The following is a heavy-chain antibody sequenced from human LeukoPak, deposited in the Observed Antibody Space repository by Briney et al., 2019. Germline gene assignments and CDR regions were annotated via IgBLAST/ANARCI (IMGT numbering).Heavy chain of an antibody. D-gene: IGHD1-26*01. CDR2: INHSGST. CDR1: GGSFSGYY. V-gene: IGHV4-34*01. CDR3: AVESGSQDWFDP. J-gene: IGHJ5*02. Sequence: PSETLSLTCAVYGGSFSGYYWGWIRQPPGKGLEWIGEINHSGSTNYNPSLKSRVTISVDTSKNQFSLKLSSVTAADTAVYYCAVESGSQDWFDPWGQGTLVTVSS.